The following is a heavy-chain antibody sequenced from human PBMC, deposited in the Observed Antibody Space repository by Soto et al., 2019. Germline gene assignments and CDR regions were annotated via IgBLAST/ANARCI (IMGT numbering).Heavy chain of an antibody. V-gene: IGHV4-31*03. CDR2: IYYSGST. CDR1: GDSISSGGYY. J-gene: IGHJ5*02. Sequence: PSETLSLTCTVSGDSISSGGYYWSWIRQHPGKGLEWIGYIYYSGSTYYNPSLKSRVTISVDTSKNQFSLKLSSVTAADTAVYYCARVSARGRRGPSNWFDPWGQGTLVTVSS. CDR3: ARVSARGRRGPSNWFDP. D-gene: IGHD6-6*01.